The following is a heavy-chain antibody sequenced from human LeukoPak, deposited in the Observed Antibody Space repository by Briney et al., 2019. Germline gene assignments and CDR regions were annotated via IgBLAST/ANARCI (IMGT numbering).Heavy chain of an antibody. CDR2: IYSGGSK. V-gene: IGHV3-66*02. J-gene: IGHJ4*02. CDR3: ARDTASGGSRHFDY. Sequence: GGSLRLSCAASGLTVSSNYMSWVRQAPGKGLERVPVIYSGGSKYYTDSVKVRFTISRDNSKNTLYLQMNSLRAEDTAVYYCARDTASGGSRHFDYWGRGTLVTVSS. CDR1: GLTVSSNY. D-gene: IGHD2-15*01.